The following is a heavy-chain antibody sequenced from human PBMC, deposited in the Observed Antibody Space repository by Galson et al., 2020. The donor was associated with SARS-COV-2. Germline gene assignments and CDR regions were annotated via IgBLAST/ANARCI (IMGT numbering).Heavy chain of an antibody. CDR3: ARDLYNWNDRWFDP. CDR2: IYHSGST. J-gene: IGHJ5*02. D-gene: IGHD1-20*01. Sequence: SETLSLTCAVSGGYISSSNWWSWVRQPPGKGLEWIGEIYHSGSTNYNPSLKSRVTISVDKSKNQFSLKLSSVTAADTAVYYCARDLYNWNDRWFDPWGQGTLVTVSS. V-gene: IGHV4-4*02. CDR1: GGYISSSNW.